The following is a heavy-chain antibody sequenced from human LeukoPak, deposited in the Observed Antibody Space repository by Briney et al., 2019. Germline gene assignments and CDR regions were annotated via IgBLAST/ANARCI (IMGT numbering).Heavy chain of an antibody. J-gene: IGHJ4*02. CDR2: IYHSGNT. V-gene: IGHV4-38-2*01. CDR3: ARAYISGSSGYYFAY. CDR1: GYSISSGYY. Sequence: SETLSLTCAVSGYSISSGYYWGWIRQPPGKGLEWIGNIYHSGNTYYNPSLKSRVAISVDTSKNQFSLKLNSVTAADTAAYYCARAYISGSSGYYFAYWGQGTLVTVSS. D-gene: IGHD3-22*01.